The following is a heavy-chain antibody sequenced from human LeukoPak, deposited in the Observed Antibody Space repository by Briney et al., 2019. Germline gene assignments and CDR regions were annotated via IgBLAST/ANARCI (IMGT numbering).Heavy chain of an antibody. CDR1: GVSISSGGYY. J-gene: IGHJ6*02. Sequence: SETLSLTCTVSGVSISSGGYYWSWLRQHPGKGLEWIVYIYYSGSTYYNPSLKSRVTISVDTSKNQFSLKLSSVTAEDTAVVYCAKVGIRSCCNYGMDVWGQGTTVTVSS. D-gene: IGHD2-15*01. CDR2: IYYSGST. CDR3: AKVGIRSCCNYGMDV. V-gene: IGHV4-31*03.